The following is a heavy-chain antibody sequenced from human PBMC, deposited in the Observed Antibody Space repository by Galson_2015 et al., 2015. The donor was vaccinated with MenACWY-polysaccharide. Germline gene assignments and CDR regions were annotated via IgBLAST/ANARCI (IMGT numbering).Heavy chain of an antibody. CDR3: ARAGRTDTVPVGYGWGFDF. J-gene: IGHJ4*02. D-gene: IGHD3-10*01. V-gene: IGHV4-39*07. CDR2: VTSGGTS. CDR1: GGSITGGSHF. Sequence: ETLSLTCAVSGGSITGGSHFWGWIRQSPEKGLEWIGTVTSGGTSYYNASLKSRVTISVDASKNQFSLNLGSVTAADTAVYYCARAGRTDTVPVGYGWGFDFWGQGVLVTVSS.